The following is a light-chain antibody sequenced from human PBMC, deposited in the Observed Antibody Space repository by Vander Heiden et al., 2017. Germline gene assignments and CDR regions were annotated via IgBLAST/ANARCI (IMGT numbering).Light chain of an antibody. J-gene: IGLJ2*01. Sequence: QSALTQPPSASGSPGQSVTISCTGTSSDVGGYNYVSWYQPHPGKAPKLMIYEVSKRPSGVPDRFSGSKSGNTASLTVSGLQAEDEADYYCSSYAGSNRGVFGGGTKLTVL. CDR2: EVS. CDR1: SSDVGGYNY. V-gene: IGLV2-8*01. CDR3: SSYAGSNRGV.